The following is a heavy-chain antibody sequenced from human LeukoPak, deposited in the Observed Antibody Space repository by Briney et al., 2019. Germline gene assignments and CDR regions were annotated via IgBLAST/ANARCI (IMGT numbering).Heavy chain of an antibody. CDR1: GFTFSTYG. Sequence: GGTLRLSCSASGFTFSTYGMSWVRQAPGKGLEWVISISGSGSTTYYADSVKGRFTISRDNSKNMLYLQMTSLRAEDTAVYYCAKGTSTYSSGSFDYWGRGTPVTVSS. J-gene: IGHJ4*02. D-gene: IGHD6-19*01. V-gene: IGHV3-23*01. CDR3: AKGTSTYSSGSFDY. CDR2: ISGSGSTT.